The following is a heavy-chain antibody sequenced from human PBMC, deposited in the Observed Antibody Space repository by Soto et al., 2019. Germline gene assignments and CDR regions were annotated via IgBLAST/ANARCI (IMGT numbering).Heavy chain of an antibody. D-gene: IGHD6-13*01. Sequence: LRLSCAASGFTFSSYAMSWVRQAPGKGLEWVSAISGSGGSTYYADSVKGRFTISRDNSKNTLYLQMNSLRAEDTAVYYCANLVSSSWSRGWFDPWGQGTLVTVSS. CDR1: GFTFSSYA. CDR2: ISGSGGST. J-gene: IGHJ5*02. V-gene: IGHV3-23*01. CDR3: ANLVSSSWSRGWFDP.